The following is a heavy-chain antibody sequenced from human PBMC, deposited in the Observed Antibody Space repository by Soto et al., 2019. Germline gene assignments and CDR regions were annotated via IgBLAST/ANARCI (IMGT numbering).Heavy chain of an antibody. J-gene: IGHJ5*02. CDR2: INHSGST. CDR1: GGSFSGYY. Sequence: SETLSLTCAVYGGSFSGYYWSWIRQPPGKGLEWIGEINHSGSTNYNPSLKSRVTISVDTSKNQFSLKLSSVTAADTAVYYCARGLRRQLLNWFDPWGQGTLVTVSS. CDR3: ARGLRRQLLNWFDP. V-gene: IGHV4-34*01. D-gene: IGHD2-2*01.